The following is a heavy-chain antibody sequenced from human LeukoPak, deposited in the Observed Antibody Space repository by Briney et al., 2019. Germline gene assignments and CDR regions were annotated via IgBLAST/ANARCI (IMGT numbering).Heavy chain of an antibody. V-gene: IGHV3-23*01. J-gene: IGHJ4*02. CDR1: EFTFSSYE. CDR3: AKSTSSWERVDY. Sequence: GGSLRLSCAASEFTFSSYEMNWVRQAPGKGLEWVSSISGNSGRTYYADSVKGRFSISRDNSNNTLYLQMNSLRAEDAAVYYCAKSTSSWERVDYWGQGTLVTVSS. D-gene: IGHD6-13*01. CDR2: ISGNSGRT.